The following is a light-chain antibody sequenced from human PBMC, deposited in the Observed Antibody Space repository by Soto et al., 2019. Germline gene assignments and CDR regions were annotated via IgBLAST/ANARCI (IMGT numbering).Light chain of an antibody. CDR1: QSVSSSY. V-gene: IGKV3-20*01. CDR2: GAS. CDR3: QQYGSSPVT. J-gene: IGKJ1*01. Sequence: TVMTQSPYTLSVSPGAGATISCRASQSVSSSYLDWYQQKPGQAPRVLIYGASSRATGIPDRFSGSGSGTAFTLTISRLEPEDFAVYDCQQYGSSPVTFGQGTKVDIK.